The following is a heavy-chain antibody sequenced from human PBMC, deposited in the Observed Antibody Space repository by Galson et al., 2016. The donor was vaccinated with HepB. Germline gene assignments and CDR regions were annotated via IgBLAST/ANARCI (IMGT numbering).Heavy chain of an antibody. V-gene: IGHV3-53*01. Sequence: SLRLSCAASGFTVSSKYMSWVRQAPVTGLEWVSVIDGGGSTYSADSVKGRFTISRDSARNTLLLQMKSLRAEDTAIYYCASAYYHYYYDYAMDVWGQGTTVTVSS. CDR2: IDGGGST. D-gene: IGHD3-10*01. CDR3: ASAYYHYYYDYAMDV. J-gene: IGHJ6*02. CDR1: GFTVSSKY.